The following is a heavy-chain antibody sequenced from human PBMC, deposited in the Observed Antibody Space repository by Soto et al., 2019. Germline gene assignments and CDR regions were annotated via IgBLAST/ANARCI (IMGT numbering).Heavy chain of an antibody. V-gene: IGHV1-3*01. J-gene: IGHJ5*02. D-gene: IGHD3-22*01. Sequence: ASVKVSCKASGYTFTSYAMHWVRQAPGQRLEWMGWINAGNGNTKYSQKFQGRVTITADESTSTAYMELSSLRSEDTAVYYCARVMFYYDSSGYPLDPWGQGTLVTVSS. CDR1: GYTFTSYA. CDR2: INAGNGNT. CDR3: ARVMFYYDSSGYPLDP.